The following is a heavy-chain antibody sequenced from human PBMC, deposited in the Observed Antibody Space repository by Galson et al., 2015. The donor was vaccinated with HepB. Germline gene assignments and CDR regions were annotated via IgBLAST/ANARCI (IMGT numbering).Heavy chain of an antibody. V-gene: IGHV3-49*03. CDR2: IRSKAYGGTT. CDR1: GFTFGDYA. CDR3: TSQDIVVVPAAIN. Sequence: SLRLSCAASGFTFGDYAMSWFRQAPGKGLEWVGFIRSKAYGGTTEYAASVKGRFTISRDDSKSIAYLQMNSLKTEDTAVYYCTSQDIVVVPAAINWGQGTLVTVSS. D-gene: IGHD2-2*01. J-gene: IGHJ4*02.